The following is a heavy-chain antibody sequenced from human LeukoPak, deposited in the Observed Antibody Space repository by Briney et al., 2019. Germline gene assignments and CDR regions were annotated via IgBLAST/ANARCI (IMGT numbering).Heavy chain of an antibody. CDR2: ISSSSSYI. D-gene: IGHD3-9*01. CDR3: ARVLMYYDILTGYYPDDAFDI. CDR1: GFTFSSYS. Sequence: GGSLRPSCAASGFTFSSYSMNWVRQAPGKGLEWVSSISSSSSYIYYADSVKGRLTISRDNAKNSLYLQMNSLRAEDTAVYYCARVLMYYDILTGYYPDDAFDIWGQGTMVTVSS. V-gene: IGHV3-21*01. J-gene: IGHJ3*02.